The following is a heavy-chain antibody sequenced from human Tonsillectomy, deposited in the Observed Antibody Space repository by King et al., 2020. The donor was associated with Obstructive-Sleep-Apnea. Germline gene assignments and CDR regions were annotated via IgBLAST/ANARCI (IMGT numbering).Heavy chain of an antibody. V-gene: IGHV3-15*01. CDR1: GFTFSNAW. D-gene: IGHD3-3*01. Sequence: VQLVESGGGLVKPGGFLRLSCAASGFTFSNAWLSWVRQAPGKGLEWVGRIKSKTDVGPTDYAAPVKGRFTISRDDSKNTLYLQINSLKTEDTAVYYCTPNGEFGVVILKFDPWGQGTLVTVSS. CDR2: IKSKTDVGPT. J-gene: IGHJ5*02. CDR3: TPNGEFGVVILKFDP.